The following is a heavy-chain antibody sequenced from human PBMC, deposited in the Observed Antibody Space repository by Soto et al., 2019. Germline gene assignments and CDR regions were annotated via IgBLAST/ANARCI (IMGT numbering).Heavy chain of an antibody. D-gene: IGHD4-17*01. CDR1: GLAFRNDW. J-gene: IGHJ4*02. CDR3: AVYGYGVSAAAY. Sequence: PGGSLRLSCAGSGLAFRNDWLSWVRQAPGKGLEWVANINQDGSERYYVDSVRGRITISRDNVENSLYLQLNSLRPEDTAVYYCAVYGYGVSAAAYWGQGTLVTVSS. CDR2: INQDGSER. V-gene: IGHV3-7*03.